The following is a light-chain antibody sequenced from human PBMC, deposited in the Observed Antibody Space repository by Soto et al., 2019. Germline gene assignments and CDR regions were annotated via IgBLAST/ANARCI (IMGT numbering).Light chain of an antibody. CDR3: QQRSNWLT. J-gene: IGKJ4*01. CDR2: DAS. V-gene: IGKV3-11*01. Sequence: EIVLTQSPATLSLSPGERATLSCRASQSVSSFLAWYQQKLGQAPRLLIYDASNRATGIPARFSGSGSGTDFTLTISSLEPEDFAVYYCQQRSNWLTFGGGTKV. CDR1: QSVSSF.